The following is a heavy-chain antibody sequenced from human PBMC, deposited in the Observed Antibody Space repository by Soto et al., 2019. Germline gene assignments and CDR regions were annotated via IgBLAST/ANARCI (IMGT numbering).Heavy chain of an antibody. CDR1: GFSLTTRPVG. V-gene: IGHV2-5*02. Sequence: QITLRESGPTLVKPTQPLTLTCTFSGFSLTTRPVGMAWIRQSPGKALEWLAFAYWDDDNRYSPSLRSRLTVTKDTSKNQVVLTMINVDPVDTATYFCAPRRHSGDWNGWFFDYWGRGTLVTVSS. D-gene: IGHD2-21*02. CDR2: AYWDDDN. J-gene: IGHJ4*02. CDR3: APRRHSGDWNGWFFDY.